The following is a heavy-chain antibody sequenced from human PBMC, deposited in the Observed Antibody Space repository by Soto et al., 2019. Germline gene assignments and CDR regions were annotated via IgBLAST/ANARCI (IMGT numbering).Heavy chain of an antibody. CDR3: AGNYYYNMDV. Sequence: GASVKVSCKASGYIFTSYAMHWVRQAPGQRLEWMGWINAGNGNTRYSEKLEGRVTITRDISANTAYMELSSLRSEDTAVYYCAGNYYYNMDVWGQGTTVTVSS. V-gene: IGHV1-3*01. J-gene: IGHJ6*02. CDR2: INAGNGNT. CDR1: GYIFTSYA.